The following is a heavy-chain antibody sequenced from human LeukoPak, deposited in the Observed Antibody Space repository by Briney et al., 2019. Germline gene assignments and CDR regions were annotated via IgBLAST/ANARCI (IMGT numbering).Heavy chain of an antibody. Sequence: GGSLRLSCAASGLTFSSYAMSWVRQAAGKGLEGVSAISGSGGSTYYADSVKGRFTISRDNSKNTLYLPMNSLRAEDTAVYSCAKIYYYDSSGYYYGREDYFDYWGQGTLVIVSS. CDR2: ISGSGGST. J-gene: IGHJ4*02. V-gene: IGHV3-23*01. CDR1: GLTFSSYA. CDR3: AKIYYYDSSGYYYGREDYFDY. D-gene: IGHD3-22*01.